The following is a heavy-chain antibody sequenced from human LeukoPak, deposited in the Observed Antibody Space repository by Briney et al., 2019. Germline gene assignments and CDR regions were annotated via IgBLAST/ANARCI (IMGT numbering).Heavy chain of an antibody. CDR2: INPSGGST. V-gene: IGHV1-46*01. D-gene: IGHD3-22*01. CDR3: ARERRPYYDSSGYGNWFDP. CDR1: GYTFTSYY. J-gene: IGHJ5*02. Sequence: ASVKVSCKASGYTFTSYYMHWVRQAPGQGLEWMGIINPSGGSTSYAQKFQGRVTMTRDTSTSTVYMELSSLRSEDTAVYYCARERRPYYDSSGYGNWFDPWGQGTLVTVSS.